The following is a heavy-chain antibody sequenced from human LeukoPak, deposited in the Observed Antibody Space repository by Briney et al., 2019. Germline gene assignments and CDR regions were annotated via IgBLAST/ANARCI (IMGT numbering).Heavy chain of an antibody. D-gene: IGHD4-17*01. CDR1: GGSFSGYY. Sequence: SETLSLTCAVYGGSFSGYYWSWIRQPPGKGLEWIGEINHSGSTNYNPSLKRRVTISVDTSKNQFSLKLSSVTAADTAVYYCARLVTVTTGDEEGTIDYWGQGTLVTVSS. CDR3: ARLVTVTTGDEEGTIDY. CDR2: INHSGST. J-gene: IGHJ4*02. V-gene: IGHV4-34*01.